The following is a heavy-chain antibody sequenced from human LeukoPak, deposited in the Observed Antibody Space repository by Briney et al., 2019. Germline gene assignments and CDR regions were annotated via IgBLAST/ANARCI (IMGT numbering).Heavy chain of an antibody. CDR1: GGSISSYY. Sequence: PSETLPLTCTVSGGSISSYYWSWIRQPAGKGLEWIGRIYTSGSTNYNPSLKSRVTMSVDTSKNQFSLKLSSVTAADTAVYYCARDGGSGYDFLYYYFDYWGQGTLVTVSS. D-gene: IGHD5-12*01. CDR3: ARDGGSGYDFLYYYFDY. J-gene: IGHJ4*02. CDR2: IYTSGST. V-gene: IGHV4-4*07.